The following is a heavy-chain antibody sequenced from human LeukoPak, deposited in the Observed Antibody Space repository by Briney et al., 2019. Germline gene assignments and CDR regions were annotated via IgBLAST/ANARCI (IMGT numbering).Heavy chain of an antibody. CDR2: ISSSGSTI. Sequence: GGSLSFSCAAPGLTFSDYYMSWIRQPPGKGLKWVTFISSSGSTIYYADSVKGRFTISRDNAKNSLYLQRNSLRAEDTAVYYCASSYYGSRNFDYWGQGTLVTVSS. V-gene: IGHV3-11*01. D-gene: IGHD3-10*01. CDR3: ASSYYGSRNFDY. CDR1: GLTFSDYY. J-gene: IGHJ4*02.